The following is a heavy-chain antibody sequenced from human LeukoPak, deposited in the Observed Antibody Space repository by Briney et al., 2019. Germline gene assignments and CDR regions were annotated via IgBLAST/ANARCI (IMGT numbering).Heavy chain of an antibody. CDR3: ASSSYGDYRTNFDY. CDR2: IYPDDSDT. Sequence: GESLKISCKGSGYSFTSYWIAWVRHMPGKGLEWMGIIYPDDSDTRYNPSFQGQVTISADKSISTAYLQWSSLKASDTAMYYCASSSYGDYRTNFDYWGQGTLVTVSS. D-gene: IGHD4-17*01. CDR1: GYSFTSYW. J-gene: IGHJ4*02. V-gene: IGHV5-51*01.